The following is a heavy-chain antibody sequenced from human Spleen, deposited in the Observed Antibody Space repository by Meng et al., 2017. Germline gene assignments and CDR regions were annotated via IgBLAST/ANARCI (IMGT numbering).Heavy chain of an antibody. V-gene: IGHV3-23*01. D-gene: IGHD3-10*01. Sequence: GGSLRLSCAASGFTFSSYAMSWVRQAPGKGLEWVSAISGSGGSTYYADSVKGRFTISRDNSKNSLYLQMNSLRAEDTAVYYCARGARGGGYYYYGMDVWGQGTTVTVSS. J-gene: IGHJ6*02. CDR3: ARGARGGGYYYYGMDV. CDR2: ISGSGGST. CDR1: GFTFSSYA.